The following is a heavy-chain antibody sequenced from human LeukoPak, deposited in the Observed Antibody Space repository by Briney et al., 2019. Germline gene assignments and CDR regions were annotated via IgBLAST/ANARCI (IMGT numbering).Heavy chain of an antibody. V-gene: IGHV3-20*04. J-gene: IGHJ4*02. CDR3: ARGIIEKYCSSTSCGFDY. CDR2: INWNGGST. CDR1: GFTFDDYG. Sequence: PGGSLRLSCAASGFTFDDYGMSWVRQAPGKGLEWVSGINWNGGSTGYADSVKGRFTISRDNAKNSLYLQMNSLRAEDTALYYRARGIIEKYCSSTSCGFDYWGQGTLVTVSS. D-gene: IGHD2-2*01.